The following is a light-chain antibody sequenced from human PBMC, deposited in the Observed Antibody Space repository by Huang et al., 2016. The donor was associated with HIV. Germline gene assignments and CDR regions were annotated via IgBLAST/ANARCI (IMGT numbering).Light chain of an antibody. Sequence: EIVMTQSPATLSVSPGERATLSCRASQSVTSNLAWYQQKPGQAPRLLLYVASIRATGIPARFRCSGSGTDFTLIISSLQSEDFAVYYCQQYNDWPPPTTFGGGTKVEIK. V-gene: IGKV3D-15*01. CDR1: QSVTSN. J-gene: IGKJ4*01. CDR2: VAS. CDR3: QQYNDWPPPTT.